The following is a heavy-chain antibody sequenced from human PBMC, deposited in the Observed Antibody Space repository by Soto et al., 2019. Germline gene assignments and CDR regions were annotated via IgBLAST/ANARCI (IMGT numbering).Heavy chain of an antibody. J-gene: IGHJ3*02. CDR2: IGRDGSRQ. Sequence: QLHLVESGGGVVQPGRSLRLSCAASGFIFSQYGMHWVRQTPDKGLEWVALIGRDGSRQFYEESVKGRATISRDNSKNILYLQIDSLRVEDTALYLCARDDDKPDNALDMWGQGTMVTVS. D-gene: IGHD3-22*01. V-gene: IGHV3-33*01. CDR1: GFIFSQYG. CDR3: ARDDDKPDNALDM.